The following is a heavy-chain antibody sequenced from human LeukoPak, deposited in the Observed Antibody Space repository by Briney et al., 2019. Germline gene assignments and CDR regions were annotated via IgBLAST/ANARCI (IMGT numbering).Heavy chain of an antibody. CDR2: IYYSGST. V-gene: IGHV4-39*07. CDR3: AGDSGYDYSFAF. CDR1: SGSISSSSYY. Sequence: SETLSLTCTVSSGSISSSSYYWGWIRQPPGKGLEWIGSIYYSGSTYYNPSLKSRVTMSADTSKNQFSLKLSSVTAADTAVYYCAGDSGYDYSFAFWGQGTLVTVSS. J-gene: IGHJ5*01. D-gene: IGHD5-12*01.